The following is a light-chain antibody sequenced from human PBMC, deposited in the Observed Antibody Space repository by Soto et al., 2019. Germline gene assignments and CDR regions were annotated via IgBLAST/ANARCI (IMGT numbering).Light chain of an antibody. V-gene: IGLV2-11*01. J-gene: IGLJ2*01. Sequence: QSALTQPRSVSGSPGQSVAISCTGSRSDVGGYKYVSWYQQFPGKAPKLIIYDVSRRPSGVPDRFSGSKSGNTASLTISGLQAEDEGEYYCCSYGGGRTPLGVGGGTKRTGL. CDR3: CSYGGGRTPLG. CDR2: DVS. CDR1: RSDVGGYKY.